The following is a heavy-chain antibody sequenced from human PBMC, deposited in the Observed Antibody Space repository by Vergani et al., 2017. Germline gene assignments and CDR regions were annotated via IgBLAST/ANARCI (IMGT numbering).Heavy chain of an antibody. CDR3: ARDSSTSPYYYYYGMDV. CDR2: IIPILGIA. D-gene: IGHD6-13*01. V-gene: IGHV1-69*08. J-gene: IGHJ6*02. CDR1: GGTFSSYT. Sequence: QVQLVQSGAEVKKPGSSVKVSCKASGGTFSSYTISWVRQAPGQGLEWMGRIIPILGIANYAQKFQGRVTITADKSTSTAYMELSSLRSEDTAVYYCARDSSTSPYYYYYGMDVWGQGTTVTVSS.